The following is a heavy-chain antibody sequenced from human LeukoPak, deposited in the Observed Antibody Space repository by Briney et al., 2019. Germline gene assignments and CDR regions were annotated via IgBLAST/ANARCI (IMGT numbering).Heavy chain of an antibody. Sequence: SETLSLTCTVSGGSLGSYYWSWIRQPPGEVLEWIGYIYYSGSTNYNPSLKSRVTRSVDPSKNQFSLKLSSVTAADTALYYWARETPITMVRGVIDHFDYWGQGTLVTVSS. CDR2: IYYSGST. CDR1: GGSLGSYY. CDR3: ARETPITMVRGVIDHFDY. D-gene: IGHD3-10*01. J-gene: IGHJ4*02. V-gene: IGHV4-59*01.